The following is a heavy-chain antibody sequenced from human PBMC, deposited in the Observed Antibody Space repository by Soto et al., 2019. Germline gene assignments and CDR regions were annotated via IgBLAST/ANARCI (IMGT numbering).Heavy chain of an antibody. D-gene: IGHD2-2*01. V-gene: IGHV1-2*04. J-gene: IGHJ3*02. CDR2: INPNSGGT. CDR1: GYTFTGYY. CDR3: ARTANCSSTSCYGKAFDS. Sequence: GASVKVSFKASGYTFTGYYMHWVRQAPGQGLEWMGWINPNSGGTNYAQKFQGWVTMTRDTSISTAYMELSRLRSDDTAVYYCARTANCSSTSCYGKAFDSWGQGTMVTFSS.